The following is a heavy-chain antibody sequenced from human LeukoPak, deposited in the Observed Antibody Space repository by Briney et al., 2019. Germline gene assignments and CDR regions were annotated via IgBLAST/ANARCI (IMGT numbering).Heavy chain of an antibody. J-gene: IGHJ4*02. CDR1: GFTFSNYA. Sequence: PGGSLRLSCAASGFTFSNYAMHWVRQAPGKGLEWVAVISYDGSNKYFADSVKSRFTISRDISKSTLYLQMNSLRTEDTAVYYCARIPTIFGVVNEGDHWGQGTLVTVSS. CDR3: ARIPTIFGVVNEGDH. CDR2: ISYDGSNK. D-gene: IGHD3-3*01. V-gene: IGHV3-30-3*01.